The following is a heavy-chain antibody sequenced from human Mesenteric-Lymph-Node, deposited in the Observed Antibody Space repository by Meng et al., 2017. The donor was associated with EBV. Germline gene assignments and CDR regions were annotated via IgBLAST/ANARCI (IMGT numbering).Heavy chain of an antibody. V-gene: IGHV4-34*01. CDR2: INHSGGT. D-gene: IGHD4-23*01. Sequence: QVTLQQGGAGLLKPSETLSLTCAVYGDSFSGYFWSWIRQPLGKGLEWIGEINHSGGTNYNPSLESRVTISVDASKNQFSLKLRSVTAADTAVYYCARGGGVLTPLDYWGQGGLVTVSS. CDR3: ARGGGVLTPLDY. J-gene: IGHJ4*02. CDR1: GDSFSGYF.